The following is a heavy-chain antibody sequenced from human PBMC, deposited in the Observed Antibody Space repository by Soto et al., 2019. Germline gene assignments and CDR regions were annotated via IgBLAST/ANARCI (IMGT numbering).Heavy chain of an antibody. J-gene: IGHJ4*02. D-gene: IGHD6-19*01. V-gene: IGHV1-3*01. CDR2: INAGNGNT. CDR1: GYTFTSYA. Sequence: GASVKVSCKASGYTFTSYAMHWVRQAPGQRLEWMGWINAGNGNTKYSQKFQGRVTITRDTSASTAYMELSSLRSEDTAVYYCAREGSHSSGWYLNDYWGQGTLVTVS. CDR3: AREGSHSSGWYLNDY.